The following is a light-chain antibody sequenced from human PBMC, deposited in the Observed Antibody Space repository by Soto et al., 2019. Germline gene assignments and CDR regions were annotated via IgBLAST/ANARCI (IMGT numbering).Light chain of an antibody. CDR3: SSYAASNNFYFV. J-gene: IGLJ3*02. CDR1: SSDVGGNNY. CDR2: EVT. Sequence: QSALTQPPSASGSPGQSVTISCTGTSSDVGGNNYVSWYQQYPGRAPNLMIYEVTKRPSGVPDRFSGSKSGNTASLTVSGLQAEDEADYYCSSYAASNNFYFVFGGGTKLTVL. V-gene: IGLV2-8*01.